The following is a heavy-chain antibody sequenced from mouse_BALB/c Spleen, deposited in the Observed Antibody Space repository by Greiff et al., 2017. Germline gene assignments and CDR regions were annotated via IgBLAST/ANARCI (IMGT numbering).Heavy chain of an antibody. CDR3: ARWGYDYDEGFAY. Sequence: VQLQESGAELVRPGTSVKVSCKASGYAFTNYLIEWVKQRPGQGLEWIGVINPGSGGTNYNEKFKGKATLTADKSSSTAYMQLSSLTSDDSAVYFCARWGYDYDEGFAYWGQGTLVTVSA. CDR2: INPGSGGT. J-gene: IGHJ3*01. CDR1: GYAFTNYL. V-gene: IGHV1-54*03. D-gene: IGHD2-4*01.